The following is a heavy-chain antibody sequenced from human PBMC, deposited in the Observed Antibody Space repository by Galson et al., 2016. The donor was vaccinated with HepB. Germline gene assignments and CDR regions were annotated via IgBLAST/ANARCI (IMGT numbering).Heavy chain of an antibody. V-gene: IGHV1-18*01. CDR2: ISPYNGDT. CDR3: ARGGGSAYYGMDV. Sequence: SVKVSCKASGYTFTSYGISWVRRAPGQGLEWMGWISPYNGDTNYAQKLQGRVTVTTDTSASTAYMELRSLRSDDTAGYYCARGGGSAYYGMDVWGQGTTVTVSS. J-gene: IGHJ6*02. CDR1: GYTFTSYG. D-gene: IGHD1-26*01.